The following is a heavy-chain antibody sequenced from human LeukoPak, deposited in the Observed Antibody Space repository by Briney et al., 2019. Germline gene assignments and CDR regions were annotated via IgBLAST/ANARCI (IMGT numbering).Heavy chain of an antibody. CDR1: GGSFSGYY. D-gene: IGHD3-22*01. V-gene: IGHV3-15*01. Sequence: PSETLSLTCAVYGGSFSGYYWSWVRQATGKGLEWLGRIKSNADGGTTDYAAPVQGRITISRDDSQNTLYLQLDSLKAEDTAVYYCSTYRWQYDSSGYDYWGQGTLVAVSS. J-gene: IGHJ4*02. CDR3: STYRWQYDSSGYDY. CDR2: IKSNADGGTT.